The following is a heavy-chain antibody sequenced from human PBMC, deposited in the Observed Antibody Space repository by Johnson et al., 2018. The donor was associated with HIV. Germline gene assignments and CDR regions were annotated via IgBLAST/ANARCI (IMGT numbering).Heavy chain of an antibody. CDR1: GFTFSSYA. Sequence: QVQLVESGGGVVQPGRSLRLSCAASGFTFSSYAMHWVRQAPGKGLEWVAVVSYDGSNKYYADSVKGRFTISRDNSKNTLYLQMNSLRTEDTAVFWCARETMGATMDAFDIWGQGTMVTVSS. D-gene: IGHD1-26*01. V-gene: IGHV3-30*04. J-gene: IGHJ3*02. CDR3: ARETMGATMDAFDI. CDR2: VSYDGSNK.